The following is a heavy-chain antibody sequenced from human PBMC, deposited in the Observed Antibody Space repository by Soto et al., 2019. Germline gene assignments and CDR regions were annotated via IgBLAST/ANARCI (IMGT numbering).Heavy chain of an antibody. J-gene: IGHJ1*01. CDR1: GFTFSSHE. D-gene: IGHD2-8*01. Sequence: GGSLRLSCEATGFTFSSHEMNWIRQTPGKRLEWITKISGSGSTINYADSVKGRFTISRDNVQRTLHLQMDSLRVEDTGVYYCARGGVYWGRGALVTVSS. CDR2: ISGSGSTI. CDR3: ARGGVY. V-gene: IGHV3-48*03.